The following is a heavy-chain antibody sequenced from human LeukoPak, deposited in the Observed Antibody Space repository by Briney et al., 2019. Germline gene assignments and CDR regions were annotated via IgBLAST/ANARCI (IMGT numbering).Heavy chain of an antibody. CDR2: ISAYNGNT. J-gene: IGHJ6*03. V-gene: IGHV1-18*01. D-gene: IGHD1-26*01. Sequence: ASVKVSCKASGYTFTSYGISWVRQSPGQGLEWVRWISAYNGNTNYAQKLQGRVAMTTDTSTSTAYMELRSLRSDDTAVYYCARARRQSELSYMDVWGKGTTVTVSS. CDR1: GYTFTSYG. CDR3: ARARRQSELSYMDV.